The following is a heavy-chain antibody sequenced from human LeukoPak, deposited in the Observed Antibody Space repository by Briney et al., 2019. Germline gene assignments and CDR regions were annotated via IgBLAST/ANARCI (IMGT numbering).Heavy chain of an antibody. Sequence: GGSLRLSCAASGFTFSSYGMHWVRQAPGKGLEWVAVISYDGSNKYYADSVKGRFTISRDNSKNTLYLQMTSPRAEDTAVYYCAKDRVTMVREVLEYWGQGTLVTVSS. CDR1: GFTFSSYG. CDR2: ISYDGSNK. J-gene: IGHJ4*02. V-gene: IGHV3-30*18. D-gene: IGHD3-10*01. CDR3: AKDRVTMVREVLEY.